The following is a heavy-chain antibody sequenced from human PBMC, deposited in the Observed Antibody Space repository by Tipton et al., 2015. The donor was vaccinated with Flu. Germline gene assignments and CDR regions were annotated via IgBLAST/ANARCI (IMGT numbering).Heavy chain of an antibody. CDR3: ARASGSGTYVIFDY. V-gene: IGHV4-61*02. CDR1: GGFITSGSYY. J-gene: IGHJ4*02. Sequence: LRLSCTVSGGFITSGSYYWSWIRQSAGKGLEWIGRIYTTGSTNYNPSLKSRVTMSVDTSKNQFSLKLSSVTAADTAVYYCARASGSGTYVIFDYWGQGTLVTVAS. CDR2: IYTTGST. D-gene: IGHD3-10*01.